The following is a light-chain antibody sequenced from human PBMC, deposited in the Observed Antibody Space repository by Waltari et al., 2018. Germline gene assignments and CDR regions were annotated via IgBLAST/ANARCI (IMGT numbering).Light chain of an antibody. CDR3: QQYLSAPFT. CDR2: WAS. Sequence: DIVMTQSPDSLAVSLGERATINVKSSHRVLSSNNRNYLAWYQHKPGQPPKLLFYWASTRESGVPDRFSGSGSGTDFTLTISSLQAEDVAVYYCQQYLSAPFTFGQGTRLEIK. CDR1: HRVLSSNNRNY. V-gene: IGKV4-1*01. J-gene: IGKJ5*01.